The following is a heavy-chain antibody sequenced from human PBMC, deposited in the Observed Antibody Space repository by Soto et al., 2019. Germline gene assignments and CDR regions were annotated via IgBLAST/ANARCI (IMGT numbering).Heavy chain of an antibody. V-gene: IGHV1-69*13. CDR2: IIPIFGTA. Sequence: ASVKVSCKASGGTFSSYAISWVRQAPGQGLEWMGGIIPIFGTANYAQKFQGRVTITADESTSTAYMELSSLRSEDTAVYYCARDVEEAYYYDSSGYPGGYWGQGTLVTV. D-gene: IGHD3-22*01. J-gene: IGHJ4*02. CDR1: GGTFSSYA. CDR3: ARDVEEAYYYDSSGYPGGY.